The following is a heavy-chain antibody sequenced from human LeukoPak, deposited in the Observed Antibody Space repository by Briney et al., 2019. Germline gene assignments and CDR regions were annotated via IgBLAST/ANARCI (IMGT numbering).Heavy chain of an antibody. D-gene: IGHD6-19*01. CDR3: ARGEGYSSGWYSAADY. Sequence: GGSLRLSCAASGFTFSSYAMHWVRQAPGKGLEWVAVISYDGSNKYYADSVKGRFTISRDNSKNTLYLQMNSLRAEDTAVYYCARGEGYSSGWYSAADYWGQGTLVTVSS. CDR1: GFTFSSYA. J-gene: IGHJ4*02. CDR2: ISYDGSNK. V-gene: IGHV3-30-3*01.